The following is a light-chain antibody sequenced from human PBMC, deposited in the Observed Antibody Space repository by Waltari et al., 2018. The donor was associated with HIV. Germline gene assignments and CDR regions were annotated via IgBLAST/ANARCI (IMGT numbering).Light chain of an antibody. CDR3: QQSYGTLMFT. V-gene: IGKV1-39*01. J-gene: IGKJ3*01. CDR1: QDIRNY. CDR2: AAS. Sequence: DIQMTQSPSSLSASVGDRVTITCRASQDIRNYLNWYQQHPGKVPKLLIHAASRLQSGVPSRFSGSGSGTTFTLTISSLQPEDIATYYCQQSYGTLMFTFSPGTKLDIK.